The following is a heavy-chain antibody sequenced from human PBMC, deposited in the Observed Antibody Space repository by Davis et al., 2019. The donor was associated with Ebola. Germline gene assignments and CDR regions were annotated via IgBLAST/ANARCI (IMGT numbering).Heavy chain of an antibody. V-gene: IGHV4-39*07. D-gene: IGHD3-3*01. CDR1: GGSISSSSYY. J-gene: IGHJ6*03. CDR2: IYYSGST. CDR3: ARDRYDFWSGYYSYYYYYYMDV. Sequence: PSETLSLTCTVSGGSISSSSYYWGWIRQPPGKGLEWIGSIYYSGSTYYNPSLKRLVTISVDTSKNQFSLKLSSVTAADTAVYYCARDRYDFWSGYYSYYYYYYMDVWGKGTTVTVSS.